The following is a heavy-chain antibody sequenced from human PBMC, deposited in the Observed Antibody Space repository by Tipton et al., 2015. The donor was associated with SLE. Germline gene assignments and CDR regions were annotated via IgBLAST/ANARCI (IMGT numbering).Heavy chain of an antibody. CDR3: AREKENTGWFWLNAFDV. CDR2: IYKTGIT. Sequence: GLVKPSQTLSLTCSVSGDSMNNYYWSWIRQPAGMPLEWIGRIYKTGITNYNPSLKGRLSMSVDTSKAHFSLNLNSVTAADTAIYYCAREKENTGWFWLNAFDVWGRGTLVTVS. CDR1: GDSMNNYY. J-gene: IGHJ3*01. V-gene: IGHV4-4*07. D-gene: IGHD6-19*01.